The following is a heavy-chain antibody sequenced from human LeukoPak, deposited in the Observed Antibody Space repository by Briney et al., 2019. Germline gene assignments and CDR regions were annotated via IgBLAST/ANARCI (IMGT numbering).Heavy chain of an antibody. V-gene: IGHV1-8*01. Sequence: ASVKVSRKASGYTFTSYDINWVRQATGQGLEWMGWMNPNSGNTGYAQKFQGRVTMTRNTSISTAYMELSSLRSEDTAVYYCARDPYSSSWFDYWGQGTLVTVSS. CDR2: MNPNSGNT. CDR3: ARDPYSSSWFDY. J-gene: IGHJ4*02. CDR1: GYTFTSYD. D-gene: IGHD6-13*01.